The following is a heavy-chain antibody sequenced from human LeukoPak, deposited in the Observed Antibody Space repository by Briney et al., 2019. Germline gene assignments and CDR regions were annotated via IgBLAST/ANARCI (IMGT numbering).Heavy chain of an antibody. J-gene: IGHJ4*02. V-gene: IGHV4-38-2*02. CDR3: ARDKQDFGVGASDY. Sequence: SETLSLTCTVSGYSISSGYYWGWIRQPPGKWLEWIGSIYHSGSTYYNPSLKSRVTISVDTSKNQFSLKLSSVTAADTAVYYCARDKQDFGVGASDYWGQGTLVTVSS. D-gene: IGHD3-3*01. CDR1: GYSISSGYY. CDR2: IYHSGST.